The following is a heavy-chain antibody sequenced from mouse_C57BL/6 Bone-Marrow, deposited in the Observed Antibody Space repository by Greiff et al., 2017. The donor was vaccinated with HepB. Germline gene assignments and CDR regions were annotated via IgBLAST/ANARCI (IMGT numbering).Heavy chain of an antibody. CDR1: GYTFTSYW. CDR3: ARGAQAAWFAY. D-gene: IGHD3-2*02. J-gene: IGHJ3*01. CDR2: IYPSDSET. V-gene: IGHV1-61*01. Sequence: QVQLKQPGAELVRPGSSVKLSCKASGYTFTSYWMDWVKQRPGQGLEWIGNIYPSDSETHYNQKFKDKATLTVDKSSSTAYMQLSSLTSEDSAVYYCARGAQAAWFAYWGQGTLVTVSA.